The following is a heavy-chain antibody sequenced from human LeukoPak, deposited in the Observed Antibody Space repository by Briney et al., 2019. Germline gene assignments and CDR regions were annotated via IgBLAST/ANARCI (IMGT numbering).Heavy chain of an antibody. CDR2: ISSSSSTI. J-gene: IGHJ4*02. CDR1: GFTFSSYS. V-gene: IGHV3-48*01. D-gene: IGHD6-13*01. CDR3: ARAFGYSSSWWDDEDYHFDY. Sequence: PGGSLRLSCAASGFTFSSYSMNWVRQAPGKGLEWVSYISSSSSTIYYADSVKGRFTISRDNAKNSLYLQMNSLRAEDTAAYYCARAFGYSSSWWDDEDYHFDYWGQGTLVTVSS.